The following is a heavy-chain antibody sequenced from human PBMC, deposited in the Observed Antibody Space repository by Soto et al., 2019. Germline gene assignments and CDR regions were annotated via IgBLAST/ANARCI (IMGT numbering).Heavy chain of an antibody. J-gene: IGHJ4*02. V-gene: IGHV3-74*01. CDR3: GRGASGSYRLDY. CDR2: INSDGSSI. D-gene: IGHD3-10*01. CDR1: GFTFSNYW. Sequence: EVQLVESGGGLVQPGGSLRLSCAASGFTFSNYWMHWVRQAPGKGLVWVSRINSDGSSINYADSVKGQFTISRDNAKNTMYLQMSSLRGEDTAVYYCGRGASGSYRLDYWGQGTLVTVSS.